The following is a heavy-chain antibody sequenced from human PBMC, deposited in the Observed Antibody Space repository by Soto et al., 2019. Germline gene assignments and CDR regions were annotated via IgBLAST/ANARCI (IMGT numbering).Heavy chain of an antibody. Sequence: ASVKVSCKASGYTFTRFAMHWVRQAPGQRLEWMGWINAGNGNTKYSQKFQGRVTITKNTSASTAYMELSSLRSEDTAVYYCARGPLRNWFDPWGQGTLVTVSS. CDR1: GYTFTRFA. CDR3: ARGPLRNWFDP. D-gene: IGHD5-12*01. CDR2: INAGNGNT. J-gene: IGHJ5*02. V-gene: IGHV1-3*01.